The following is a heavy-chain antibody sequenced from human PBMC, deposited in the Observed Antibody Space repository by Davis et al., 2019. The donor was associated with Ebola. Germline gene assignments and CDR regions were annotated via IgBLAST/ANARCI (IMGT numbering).Heavy chain of an antibody. Sequence: GESLKISCAASGFTFNKYDMHWVRQAPGKGLEWVAFIRYDGGNEYSADSVKGRFTISRDNSKNTLYLQMNSLRTEDTAVYYCAKDAGYYYAGSGYYGRRPSYYGMDVWGQGTTVTVSS. CDR1: GFTFNKYD. V-gene: IGHV3-30*02. CDR3: AKDAGYYYAGSGYYGRRPSYYGMDV. CDR2: IRYDGGNE. D-gene: IGHD3-22*01. J-gene: IGHJ6*02.